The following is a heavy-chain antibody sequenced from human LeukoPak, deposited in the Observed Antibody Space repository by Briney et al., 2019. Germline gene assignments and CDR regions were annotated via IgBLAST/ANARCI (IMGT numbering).Heavy chain of an antibody. CDR3: ARADEYGYFDY. D-gene: IGHD4/OR15-4a*01. V-gene: IGHV4-39*01. CDR1: GGSISSSSYY. CDR2: IYYSGST. Sequence: PSETLSLTCTVSGGSISSSSYYWGWIRQPPGKGLEWIGSIYYSGSTYYNPSLKSRVTISVDTSKNQFSLKLSSVTAADTAVYYCARADEYGYFDYWGQGTLVTVSS. J-gene: IGHJ4*02.